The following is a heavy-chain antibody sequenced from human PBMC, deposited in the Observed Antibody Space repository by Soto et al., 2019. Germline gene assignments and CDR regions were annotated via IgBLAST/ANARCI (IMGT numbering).Heavy chain of an antibody. D-gene: IGHD3-10*01. V-gene: IGHV6-1*01. Sequence: PSQTLSLTCAISGDSVSSNSAAWNWIRQSPSRGLEWLGRTYYRSRWYNDYAVSVRSRITVNPDTSKNQFSLQLTSVTPEDTAVYYCARHRYGSGSYYAYFDYWGQGTLVTVSS. CDR2: TYYRSRWYN. CDR3: ARHRYGSGSYYAYFDY. CDR1: GDSVSSNSAA. J-gene: IGHJ4*02.